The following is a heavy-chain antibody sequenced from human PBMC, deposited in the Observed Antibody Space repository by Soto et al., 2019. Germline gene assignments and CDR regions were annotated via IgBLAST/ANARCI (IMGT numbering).Heavy chain of an antibody. CDR3: AHRPIVVSGTRGFAWFDP. J-gene: IGHJ5*02. D-gene: IGHD6-19*01. V-gene: IGHV2-5*02. CDR2: IYWDDDK. Sequence: QVTLKESGPTLVKPTQTLTLTCTFSGFSLSASGVAVGWIRQPPGKALEWLALIYWDDDKRYSPSLKSSLTITTDTSKNQVVLTMTNMDPVDTATYYCAHRPIVVSGTRGFAWFDPWGQGTLVTVSS. CDR1: GFSLSASGVA.